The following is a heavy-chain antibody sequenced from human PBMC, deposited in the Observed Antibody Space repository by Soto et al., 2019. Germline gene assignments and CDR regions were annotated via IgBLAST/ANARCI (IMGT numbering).Heavy chain of an antibody. CDR1: GFTFSSYG. CDR3: ARDQRIAARLILFGY. Sequence: QVQLVESGGGVVQPGRSLRLSCAASGFTFSSYGMHWVRQAPGKGLEWVAVIWYDGSNKYYADSVKGRFTISRDNSKNTLYLQMNSLRAEDTAVYYCARDQRIAARLILFGYWGQGTLVTVSS. J-gene: IGHJ4*02. CDR2: IWYDGSNK. D-gene: IGHD6-6*01. V-gene: IGHV3-33*01.